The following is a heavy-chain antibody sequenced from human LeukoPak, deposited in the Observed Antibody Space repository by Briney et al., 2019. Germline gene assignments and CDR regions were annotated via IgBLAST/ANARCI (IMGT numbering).Heavy chain of an antibody. V-gene: IGHV4-34*01. Sequence: SETLPLTCAVYGGSFSGYYWSWIRQPPVKGLEWIGEINHSGSTNYNPSLKSRVTISVDTSKNQFSLKLSSVTAADTAVYYCARGVGRVRTMVQVHNWFDPWGQGTLVTVSS. J-gene: IGHJ5*02. CDR2: INHSGST. CDR3: ARGVGRVRTMVQVHNWFDP. CDR1: GGSFSGYY. D-gene: IGHD3-10*01.